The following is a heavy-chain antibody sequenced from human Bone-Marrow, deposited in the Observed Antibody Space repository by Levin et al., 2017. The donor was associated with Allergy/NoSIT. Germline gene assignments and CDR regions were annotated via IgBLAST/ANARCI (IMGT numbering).Heavy chain of an antibody. CDR2: IIPMFGTA. J-gene: IGHJ3*02. V-gene: IGHV1-69*13. CDR1: GGTFSSYA. Sequence: SVKVSCKASGGTFSSYALSWLRQAPGQGLEWMGDIIPMFGTANYAQKIQGRVTITADESTSTAYMEVNSLRSEDTAVYYCARKFRQGNDAFDIWGQGTLVTVSS. CDR3: ARKFRQGNDAFDI.